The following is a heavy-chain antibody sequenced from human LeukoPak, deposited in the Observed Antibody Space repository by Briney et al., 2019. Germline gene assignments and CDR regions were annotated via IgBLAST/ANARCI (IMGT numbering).Heavy chain of an antibody. CDR3: ATQYYYDSGGYYSSHYYYGMDV. D-gene: IGHD3-22*01. V-gene: IGHV3-72*01. CDR1: GFTFSDHY. J-gene: IGHJ6*02. Sequence: GGSLRLSCAASGFTFSDHYMDWVRQAPGKGLEWVGRTRNKANSYTTEYAASVKGRFTISRDDSKNSLYLQMNSLKTEDTAVYYCATQYYYDSGGYYSSHYYYGMDVWGQGTTVTVSS. CDR2: TRNKANSYTT.